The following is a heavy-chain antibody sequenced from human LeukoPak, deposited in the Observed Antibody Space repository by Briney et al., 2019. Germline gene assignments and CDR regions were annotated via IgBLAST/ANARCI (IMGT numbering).Heavy chain of an antibody. J-gene: IGHJ4*02. V-gene: IGHV3-48*01. Sequence: PGGSLRLSCAASGFTFSSYSMNWVRQAPGKGLEWVSYISSSSSTIYYADSVKGRFTISRDNSKNTLYLQMNSLRAEDTAVYYCANSMAKGRGWFGELTPYPDYWGQGTLVTVSS. CDR3: ANSMAKGRGWFGELTPYPDY. CDR1: GFTFSSYS. D-gene: IGHD3-10*01. CDR2: ISSSSSTI.